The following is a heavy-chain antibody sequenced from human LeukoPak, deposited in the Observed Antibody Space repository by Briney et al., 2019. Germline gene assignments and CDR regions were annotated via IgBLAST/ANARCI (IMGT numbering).Heavy chain of an antibody. D-gene: IGHD6-6*01. CDR1: GGSISSGSYY. CDR3: AQMGIAARIDY. Sequence: SQTLSLXCTVSGGSISSGSYYWSWIRQPAGKGLEWIGRIYTSGITNYKPSLKTRVTIPVDTSENQVSLKLSSCTAPDTAVYYCAQMGIAARIDYWGQGTLVTVSS. V-gene: IGHV4-61*02. CDR2: IYTSGIT. J-gene: IGHJ4*02.